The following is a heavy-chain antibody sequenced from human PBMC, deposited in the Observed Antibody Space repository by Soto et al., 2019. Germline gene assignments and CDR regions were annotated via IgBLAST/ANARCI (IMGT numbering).Heavy chain of an antibody. CDR1: GYTFTSYA. D-gene: IGHD5-12*01. CDR2: INAGNGNT. Sequence: ASVKVSCKASGYTFTSYAMHWVRQAPGQRLEWMGWINAGNGNTKYSQKFQGRVTMTTDTSTSTAYMELRSLRSDDTAVYYCARDRPVASRPLPPRYFDLWGRGTLVTVSS. CDR3: ARDRPVASRPLPPRYFDL. J-gene: IGHJ2*01. V-gene: IGHV1-3*01.